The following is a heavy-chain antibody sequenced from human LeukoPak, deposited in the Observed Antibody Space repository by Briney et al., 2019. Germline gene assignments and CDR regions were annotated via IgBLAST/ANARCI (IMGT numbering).Heavy chain of an antibody. V-gene: IGHV1-69*05. J-gene: IGHJ6*02. CDR2: IIPIFGTA. CDR3: ARGSNRYLYYYGMDV. D-gene: IGHD1-14*01. Sequence: GASVKVSCKASGGTFSSYAISWVRQAPGQGLEWMGGIIPIFGTANYAQKFQGRVTITTDESTSTAYMELSSLGSEDTAVYYCARGSNRYLYYYGMDVWGQGTTVTVSS. CDR1: GGTFSSYA.